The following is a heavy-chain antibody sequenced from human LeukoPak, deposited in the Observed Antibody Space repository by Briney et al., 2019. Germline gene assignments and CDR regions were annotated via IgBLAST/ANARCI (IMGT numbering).Heavy chain of an antibody. V-gene: IGHV1-69*13. CDR2: IIPIFGTA. J-gene: IGHJ4*02. CDR1: GGTFSSYA. D-gene: IGHD6-19*01. CDR3: ARTSGAAIAVAGTLGY. Sequence: SVNVSCRASGGTFSSYAISWVRQAPGQGLEWMGGIIPIFGTANYAQKSQGRVTITADESTSTAYMELSSLRSEDTAVYYCARTSGAAIAVAGTLGYWGQGTLVTVSS.